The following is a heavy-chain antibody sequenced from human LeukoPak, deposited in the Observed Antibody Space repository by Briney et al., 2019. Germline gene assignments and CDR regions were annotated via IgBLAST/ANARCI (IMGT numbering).Heavy chain of an antibody. J-gene: IGHJ3*02. CDR3: ARQIAVAGEWAFDI. Sequence: PSETLSLNCTVFGGSIRSGPFYWGWIRQPPGKGLEWIGSIFHSGNTYYKPSLKSRVTMSVDTSKNQFSLRVSSVTAADTAVYSCARQIAVAGEWAFDIWGRGTMVTVSP. V-gene: IGHV4-39*01. D-gene: IGHD6-19*01. CDR2: IFHSGNT. CDR1: GGSIRSGPFY.